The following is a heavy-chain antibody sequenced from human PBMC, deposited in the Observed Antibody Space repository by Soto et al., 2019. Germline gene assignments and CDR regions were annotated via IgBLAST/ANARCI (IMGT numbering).Heavy chain of an antibody. V-gene: IGHV1-69*12. Sequence: QVQLVQSGAEVKKPGSSVKVSCKASGGTFSSFAVIWVRQAPGLGLEWMGGIIPVFETTNYAQKFQGRVTITADESTSTAYMELSGLTSDDTAIYYCARGVVPANIRAALSVWGTGTTVTVSS. CDR1: GGTFSSFA. J-gene: IGHJ6*04. CDR3: ARGVVPANIRAALSV. CDR2: IIPVFETT. D-gene: IGHD2-21*02.